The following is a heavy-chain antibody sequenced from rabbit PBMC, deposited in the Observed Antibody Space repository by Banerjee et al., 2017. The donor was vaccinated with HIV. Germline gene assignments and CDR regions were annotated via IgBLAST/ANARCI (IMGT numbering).Heavy chain of an antibody. D-gene: IGHD6-1*01. Sequence: QSLEESGGDLVKPGASLTLTCTASGFSFGSSYNMCWVRQAPGKGLEWIACIYAGSSGTTYYASWAKGRFTISKTSSTSVTLQMTSLTAADTATYFCARKYANGAGYAYARLNLWGPGTLVTVS. V-gene: IGHV1S40*01. CDR3: ARKYANGAGYAYARLNL. J-gene: IGHJ4*01. CDR2: IYAGSSGTT. CDR1: GFSFGSSYN.